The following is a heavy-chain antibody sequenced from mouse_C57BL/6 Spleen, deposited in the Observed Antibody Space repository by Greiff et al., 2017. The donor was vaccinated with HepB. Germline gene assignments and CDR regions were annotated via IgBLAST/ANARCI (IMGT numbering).Heavy chain of an antibody. CDR2: ISDGGSYT. CDR3: AREDSEYFDY. CDR1: GFTFSSYA. V-gene: IGHV5-4*01. J-gene: IGHJ2*01. Sequence: EVQGVESGGGLVKPGGSLKLSCAASGFTFSSYAMSWVRQTPEKRLEWVATISDGGSYTYYPDNVKGRFTISRDNAKNNLYLQMSHLKSEDTAMYYCAREDSEYFDYWGQGTTLTVSS.